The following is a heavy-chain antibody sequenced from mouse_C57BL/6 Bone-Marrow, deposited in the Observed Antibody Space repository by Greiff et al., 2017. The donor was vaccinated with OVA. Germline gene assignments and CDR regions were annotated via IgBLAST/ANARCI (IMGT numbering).Heavy chain of an antibody. J-gene: IGHJ1*03. CDR3: ASPITTVVGRGYFDV. Sequence: EVKLQESGGDLVKPGGSLKLSCAASGFTFSSYGMSWVRQTPDKRLEWVATISSGGSYTYYPDSVQGRFTISRDNAKNTLYLQMSSLKSEDTAMYYCASPITTVVGRGYFDVWGTGTTVTVSS. CDR1: GFTFSSYG. CDR2: ISSGGSYT. V-gene: IGHV5-6*01. D-gene: IGHD1-1*01.